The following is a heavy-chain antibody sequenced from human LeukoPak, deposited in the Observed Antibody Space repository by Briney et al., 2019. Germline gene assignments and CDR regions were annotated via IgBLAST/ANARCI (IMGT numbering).Heavy chain of an antibody. CDR2: INHSGTT. CDR3: ARRTGTYYYDSSGYSPWRYYFDY. CDR1: GGSISSSSYY. J-gene: IGHJ4*02. Sequence: PSETLSLTCTVSGGSISSSSYYWGWIRQPPGKGLEWIGDINHSGTTNYSPSLKSQVTISVDTSKNQFSLKLSSVTAADTAVFYCARRTGTYYYDSSGYSPWRYYFDYWGQGTLVTVSS. D-gene: IGHD3-22*01. V-gene: IGHV4-39*07.